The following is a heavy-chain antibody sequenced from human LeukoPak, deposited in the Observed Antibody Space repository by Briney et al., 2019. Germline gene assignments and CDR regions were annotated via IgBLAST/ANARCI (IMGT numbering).Heavy chain of an antibody. V-gene: IGHV5-51*01. CDR2: IYPGDSDT. D-gene: IGHD3-22*01. Sequence: GESLKISCKGSGYSFTFYWIGWVRQMPGKGLEWMGIIYPGDSDTRYSPSFQGQVTISADKSISTAYLQWSSLKASDTAMYYCARRKIVATNWFDPWGQGTLVTVSS. CDR3: ARRKIVATNWFDP. J-gene: IGHJ5*02. CDR1: GYSFTFYW.